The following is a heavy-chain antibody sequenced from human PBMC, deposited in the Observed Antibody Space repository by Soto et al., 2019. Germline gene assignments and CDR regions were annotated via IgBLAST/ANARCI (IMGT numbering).Heavy chain of an antibody. CDR3: AKSRYSASSGDFYDF. CDR1: GFTFSNYA. J-gene: IGHJ4*02. V-gene: IGHV3-23*01. CDR2: IGGRATSA. Sequence: EVQLLESGGGLVQPGGSLRLSCAASGFTFSNYAMSWVRQAPGQGLEWVSGIGGRATSAYYADSVKGRFAISRDNSYNTLFLQLNSLRAEDTAVYYCAKSRYSASSGDFYDFWGQGTLVSVSS. D-gene: IGHD3-22*01.